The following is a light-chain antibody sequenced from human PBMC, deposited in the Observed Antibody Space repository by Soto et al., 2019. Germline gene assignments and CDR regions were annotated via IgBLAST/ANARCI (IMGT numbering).Light chain of an antibody. J-gene: IGKJ5*01. CDR2: AAS. CDR3: QQLHDYPIT. CDR1: QGIDSS. V-gene: IGKV1-9*01. Sequence: ILWTQSPSSLSASVGARVAITCWASQGIDSSFAWYQQKPGKAPKLLIYAASSLQSGVPSRFSGSGSGTDFALTISRLQPEDFATYCCQQLHDYPITFGQGTRLEIK.